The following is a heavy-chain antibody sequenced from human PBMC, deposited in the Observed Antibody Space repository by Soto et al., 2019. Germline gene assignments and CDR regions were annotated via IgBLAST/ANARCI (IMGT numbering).Heavy chain of an antibody. J-gene: IGHJ6*02. CDR1: GGTFSSYA. Sequence: QVQLVQSGAEVKKPGSSVKVSCKASGGTFSSYAISWVRQAPGQGLEWMGGIIPIFGTANYAQKFQGRVTITADKSTSTVYMELSSLRSEDTAVYYCAREDCSGGSCYAAVYYYYGMDVWGQGTTVTVSS. CDR2: IIPIFGTA. V-gene: IGHV1-69*06. CDR3: AREDCSGGSCYAAVYYYYGMDV. D-gene: IGHD2-15*01.